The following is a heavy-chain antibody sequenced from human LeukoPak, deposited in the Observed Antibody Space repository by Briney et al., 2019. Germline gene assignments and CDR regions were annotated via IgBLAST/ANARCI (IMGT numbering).Heavy chain of an antibody. Sequence: ASVKVPFKASGYPFNNHGVRWVRQAPGLGLEWMGWLRAYHGNTHYAQKVQGRVTITTDTSTSTAYRELRSLRFDDTAVYYCARDQSVRLLQTSSTYFKHVFAIWGQGSMVTVSS. D-gene: IGHD6-13*01. J-gene: IGHJ3*02. CDR2: LRAYHGNT. CDR1: GYPFNNHG. CDR3: ARDQSVRLLQTSSTYFKHVFAI. V-gene: IGHV1-18*01.